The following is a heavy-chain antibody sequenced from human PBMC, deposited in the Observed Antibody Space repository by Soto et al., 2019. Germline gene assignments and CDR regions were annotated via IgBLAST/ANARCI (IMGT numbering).Heavy chain of an antibody. CDR1: GFNFRGYA. D-gene: IGHD3-3*01. CDR3: ANGYFRIRFSRSGCYVSFDY. V-gene: IGHV3-23*01. J-gene: IGHJ4*02. Sequence: GGSLRLGCTASGFNFRGYAMSWVRQAPGKGRGLVSAISGSGGSTYYADSVKGRFTISRDNSKNTLYLQMNSPRAEDTAVYYCANGYFRIRFSRSGCYVSFDYWGQGTLDTVSS. CDR2: ISGSGGST.